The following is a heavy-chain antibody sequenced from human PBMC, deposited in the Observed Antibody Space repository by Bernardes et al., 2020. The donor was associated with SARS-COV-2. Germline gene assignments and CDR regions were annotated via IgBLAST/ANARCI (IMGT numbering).Heavy chain of an antibody. D-gene: IGHD3-3*02. CDR1: GFPFSTYA. CDR3: ASFAHFYESMGFQDY. CDR2: ISTSSTYI. J-gene: IGHJ4*02. Sequence: GGSLRLSCAASGFPFSTYAMSWVRQGPGKGLEWVSSISTSSTYIHYADSVKGRFTVSRDNAKNSSYLQMNSLRVEDTGVYYCASFAHFYESMGFQDYWGQGTLVTVSS. V-gene: IGHV3-21*06.